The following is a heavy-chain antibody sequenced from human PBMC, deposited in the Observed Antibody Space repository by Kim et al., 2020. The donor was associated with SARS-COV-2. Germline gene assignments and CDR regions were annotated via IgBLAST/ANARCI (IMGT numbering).Heavy chain of an antibody. Sequence: GGSLRLSCAASGFNFSSYGMHWVRQAPGKGLEWVAVISYDGNHKYFADSVKGRFTISRDNSKNTLYLQMNSLRAEDTAVYYCASHGLAAADFDYWGQGTL. CDR2: ISYDGNHK. CDR3: ASHGLAAADFDY. D-gene: IGHD6-13*01. CDR1: GFNFSSYG. J-gene: IGHJ4*02. V-gene: IGHV3-33*05.